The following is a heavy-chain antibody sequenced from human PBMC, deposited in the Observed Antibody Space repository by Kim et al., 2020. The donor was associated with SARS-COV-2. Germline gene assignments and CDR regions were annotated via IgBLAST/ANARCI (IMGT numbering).Heavy chain of an antibody. J-gene: IGHJ5*02. Sequence: SETLSLTCAVYGGSFSGYYWSWIRQPPGKGLEWIGEINNSGSTNYNPSLKSRVTISVDTSKNQFSLKLSSVTAADTAVYYCARGLGYYYGSGSYYRGGRWFDPWGQGTLVTVSS. CDR1: GGSFSGYY. CDR2: INNSGST. V-gene: IGHV4-34*01. D-gene: IGHD3-10*01. CDR3: ARGLGYYYGSGSYYRGGRWFDP.